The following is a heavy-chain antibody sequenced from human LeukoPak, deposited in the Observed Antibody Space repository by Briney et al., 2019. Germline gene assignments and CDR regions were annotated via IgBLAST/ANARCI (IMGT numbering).Heavy chain of an antibody. CDR2: ISAYNGNT. Sequence: ASVKVSCTASGYTFTSYGISWVRQAPGQGLEWMGWISAYNGNTNYAQKLQGRVTMTTDTSTSTAYMELRSLRSDDTAVYYCARIRQERAAHPPYNWFDPWGQGTLVTVSS. V-gene: IGHV1-18*01. D-gene: IGHD6-13*01. CDR3: ARIRQERAAHPPYNWFDP. CDR1: GYTFTSYG. J-gene: IGHJ5*02.